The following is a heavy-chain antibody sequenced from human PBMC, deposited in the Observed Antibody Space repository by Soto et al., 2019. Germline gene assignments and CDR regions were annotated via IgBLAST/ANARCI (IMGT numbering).Heavy chain of an antibody. CDR1: GNTFTGYY. J-gene: IGHJ4*02. CDR3: AREKERYSYDVDY. V-gene: IGHV1-2*02. CDR2: INPNSGGT. D-gene: IGHD5-18*01. Sequence: ASVKVSCKASGNTFTGYYMHWVRQAPGQGLEWMGLINPNSGGTNYAQKIQGRVTMTRDTSISTAYMELSKLRSDDTAGYYCAREKERYSYDVDYWGQGTLVTVSS.